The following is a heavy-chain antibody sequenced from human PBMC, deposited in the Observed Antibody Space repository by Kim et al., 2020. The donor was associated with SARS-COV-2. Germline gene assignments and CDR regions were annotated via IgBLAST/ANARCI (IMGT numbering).Heavy chain of an antibody. CDR3: ARDNGYGSGSYSSMDV. CDR2: ISSSSSYI. CDR1: GFTFSSYS. Sequence: GGSLRLSCAASGFTFSSYSMNWVRQAPGKGLEWVSSISSSSSYIYYADSVKVRFTISRDNAKNSLYLQMNSLRAEDTAVYYCARDNGYGSGSYSSMDVWGQGPTVTVSS. J-gene: IGHJ6*02. V-gene: IGHV3-21*01. D-gene: IGHD3-10*01.